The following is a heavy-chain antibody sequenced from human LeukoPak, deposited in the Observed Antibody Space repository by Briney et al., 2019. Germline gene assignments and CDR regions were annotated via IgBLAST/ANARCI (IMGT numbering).Heavy chain of an antibody. CDR2: ISSDSSYI. D-gene: IGHD6-6*01. J-gene: IGHJ4*02. CDR3: ARDRSSSRGDSDYFDY. Sequence: KPGESLRLSCAASGFTFSDYSMNWVRQAPGKGLEWVSSISSDSSYIHYADSVKGRFTISRDNAKNSLYLQMNSLRAEDTAVYYCARDRSSSRGDSDYFDYWGQGTLVTVSS. CDR1: GFTFSDYS. V-gene: IGHV3-21*01.